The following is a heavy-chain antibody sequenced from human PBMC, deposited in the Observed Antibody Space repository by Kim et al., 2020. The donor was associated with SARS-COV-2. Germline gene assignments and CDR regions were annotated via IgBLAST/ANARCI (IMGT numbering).Heavy chain of an antibody. CDR1: GGTFSSYT. CDR2: IIPILGIA. CDR3: ARDWLGGDIVVPYGMDV. Sequence: SVKVSCKASGGTFSSYTISWVRQAPGQGLEWMGRIIPILGIANYAQKFQGRVTITADKSTSTAYMELSSLRSEDTAVYYCARDWLGGDIVVPYGMDVWGQGTTVTVSS. J-gene: IGHJ6*02. D-gene: IGHD2-15*01. V-gene: IGHV1-69*04.